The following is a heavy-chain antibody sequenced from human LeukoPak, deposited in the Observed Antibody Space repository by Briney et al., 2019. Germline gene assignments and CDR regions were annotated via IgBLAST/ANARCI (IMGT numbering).Heavy chain of an antibody. V-gene: IGHV3-7*01. CDR2: IGQDGSHK. CDR3: ARSLFSELDLDC. CDR1: GFTVSSNY. Sequence: GGSLRLSCAASGFTVSSNYMIWVRQAPGKGLKWVASIGQDGSHKSYVDSVKGRFTVSRDNTKNSLYLQMNSQRVEDTAVYYCARSLFSELDLDCWGQGTLVTVSS. D-gene: IGHD3-10*01. J-gene: IGHJ4*02.